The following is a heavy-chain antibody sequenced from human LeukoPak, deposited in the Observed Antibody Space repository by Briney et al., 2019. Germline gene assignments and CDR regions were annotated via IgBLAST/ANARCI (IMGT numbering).Heavy chain of an antibody. V-gene: IGHV3-30-3*01. Sequence: PGGSLRLSCEASEFIFSSYTMHWVRQAPGKGLEWVAFISYDGSNKDYADSVKGQFTISRDNSKNTLYLQMNSLRADDTAIYYCAKDKSSSGWYGMGVWGQGTTVTVSS. CDR2: ISYDGSNK. CDR1: EFIFSSYT. CDR3: AKDKSSSGWYGMGV. D-gene: IGHD6-19*01. J-gene: IGHJ6*02.